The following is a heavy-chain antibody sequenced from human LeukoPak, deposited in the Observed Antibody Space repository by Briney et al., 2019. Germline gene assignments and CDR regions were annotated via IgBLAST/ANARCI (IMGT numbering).Heavy chain of an antibody. V-gene: IGHV4-34*01. D-gene: IGHD6-19*01. CDR2: INHSGST. CDR1: GGSFSGYY. CDR3: ARDGAVAGSYWYFDL. J-gene: IGHJ2*01. Sequence: SETLSLTCAVYGGSFSGYYWSWIRQPPGKGLEWIGEINHSGSTNYNPSLKSRVTISVDTSKNQFSLKLSSVTAAATAVYYCARDGAVAGSYWYFDLWGRGTLVTVSS.